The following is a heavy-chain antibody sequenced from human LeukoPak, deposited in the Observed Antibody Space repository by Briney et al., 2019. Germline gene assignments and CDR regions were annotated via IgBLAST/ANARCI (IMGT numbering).Heavy chain of an antibody. CDR1: GYTFTGYY. CDR3: ARQIGWYYYYMDV. V-gene: IGHV1-2*02. D-gene: IGHD6-19*01. Sequence: ASVKVSCKASGYTFTGYYMHWVRQAPGHGLEWMGWINPNSGGTKYARKFQGRVTMTRDTSISTAYMELSRLRSDDTAVYYCARQIGWYYYYMDVWGKGTTVTISS. CDR2: INPNSGGT. J-gene: IGHJ6*03.